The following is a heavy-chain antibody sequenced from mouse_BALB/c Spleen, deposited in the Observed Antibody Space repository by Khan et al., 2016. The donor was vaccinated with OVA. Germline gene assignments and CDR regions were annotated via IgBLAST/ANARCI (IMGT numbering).Heavy chain of an antibody. V-gene: IGHV5-17*02. Sequence: EVELVESGGGLVQPGGSRKLSCAASGFSFSSFGMHWVRQAPEKGLEWVAYIGSDSNTNYYADTVKGRFTISSDDPKNSLVLQITSLTSEDTAMFYCSSCRYWSGFASWGQGTLVTVS. CDR3: SSCRYWSGFAS. J-gene: IGHJ3*01. D-gene: IGHD2-14*01. CDR2: IGSDSNTN. CDR1: GFSFSSFG.